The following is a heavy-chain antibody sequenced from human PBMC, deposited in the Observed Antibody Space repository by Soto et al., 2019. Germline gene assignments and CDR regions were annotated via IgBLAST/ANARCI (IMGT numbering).Heavy chain of an antibody. J-gene: IGHJ5*02. CDR1: GGSITNYL. CDR3: ARVYGSGTLTNWFDP. V-gene: IGHV4-59*01. D-gene: IGHD3-10*01. CDR2: IYYSGTT. Sequence: TLSLTCTVSGGSITNYLWSWIRQSPGKGLEWIGYIYYSGTTNYNPSLMSRVTISVDTSKNHFSLKLTSVTAADTAVYYCARVYGSGTLTNWFDPWGRGTLVTVSS.